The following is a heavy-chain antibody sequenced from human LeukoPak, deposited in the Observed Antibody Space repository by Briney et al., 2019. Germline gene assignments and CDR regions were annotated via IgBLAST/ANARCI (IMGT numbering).Heavy chain of an antibody. CDR1: GYTFTSCG. J-gene: IGHJ6*02. CDR2: ISAYNGNT. D-gene: IGHD6-19*01. Sequence: PPASVKVSCKAFGYTFTSCGISWVRQAPGQGLEWMGWISAYNGNTNYAQKLQGRVTMTTDTSTGTAYMELRSLRSEDTAVYYCARDVPYSSGWSYYYYYGMDVWGQGTTVTVSS. CDR3: ARDVPYSSGWSYYYYYGMDV. V-gene: IGHV1-18*01.